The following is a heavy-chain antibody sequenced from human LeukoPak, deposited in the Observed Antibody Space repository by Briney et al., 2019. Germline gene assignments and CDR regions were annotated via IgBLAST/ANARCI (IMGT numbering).Heavy chain of an antibody. V-gene: IGHV4-34*01. J-gene: IGHJ4*02. D-gene: IGHD3-9*01. CDR3: ARGYYDILTGYFIDY. CDR2: INHSGST. Sequence: SETLSLICAVYGGSFSSYYWSWSRQPPGKGLEWIGEINHSGSTNYNPSLKSRVTISVDTSKNQFSLKLSSVTAADTAVYYCARGYYDILTGYFIDYWGQGTLVTVSS. CDR1: GGSFSSYY.